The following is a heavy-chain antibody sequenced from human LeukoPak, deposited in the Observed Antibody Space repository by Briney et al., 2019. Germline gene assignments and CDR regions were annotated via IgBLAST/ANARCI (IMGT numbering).Heavy chain of an antibody. CDR3: ARALFPYCSSTSCHSGYFDY. J-gene: IGHJ4*02. CDR1: GGTFSSYA. D-gene: IGHD2-2*01. Sequence: GASVKVSCKASGGTFSSYAISWVRQAPGQGLEWMGGIIPIFGTANYAQKFQGRVTITADESTSTAYMELSSLRSEDTAVYYCARALFPYCSSTSCHSGYFDYWGQGTLVNGSS. V-gene: IGHV1-69*13. CDR2: IIPIFGTA.